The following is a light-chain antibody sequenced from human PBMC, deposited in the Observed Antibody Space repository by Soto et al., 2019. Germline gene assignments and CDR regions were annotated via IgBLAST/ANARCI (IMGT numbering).Light chain of an antibody. Sequence: EIVMKQSPATLSVYHGERATLSYRASQSISSNLAWYQQKPGQAPRLLIYGASSRATGIPDRFSGSGSGTDFTLTISRLEPEDFAVYYCQQYGSSPLWTFGQGTKVDIK. V-gene: IGKV3-20*01. CDR3: QQYGSSPLWT. CDR1: QSISSN. CDR2: GAS. J-gene: IGKJ1*01.